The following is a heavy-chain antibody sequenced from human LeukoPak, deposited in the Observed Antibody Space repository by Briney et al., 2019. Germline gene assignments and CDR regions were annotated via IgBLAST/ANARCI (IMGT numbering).Heavy chain of an antibody. V-gene: IGHV3-7*01. CDR3: AKVGRATIKRDFDY. D-gene: IGHD5-24*01. J-gene: IGHJ4*02. Sequence: GGSLRLSCAASGFTFSSYWMNWVRQAPGKGLEWVANIKQDGSEKYYVDSVKGRFTISRDNTKNSLYLQMSSLRVEDTAVYYCAKVGRATIKRDFDYWGQGTLVTVSS. CDR2: IKQDGSEK. CDR1: GFTFSSYW.